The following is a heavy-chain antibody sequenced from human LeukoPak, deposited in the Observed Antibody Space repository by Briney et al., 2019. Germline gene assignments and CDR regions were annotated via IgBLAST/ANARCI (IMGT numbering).Heavy chain of an antibody. CDR1: GGSVSNYN. V-gene: IGHV4-59*08. Sequence: PSETLSLTCSVSGGSVSNYNWSWIRHPPGKGLEWIGYVYYTGGTNYNPSLKSRVTMFEDKSKSQFSLKLNSVTAADTAVYYCARQGPLTTAVTTRTNPFDYWGQGTLVTVSS. CDR3: ARQGPLTTAVTTRTNPFDY. CDR2: VYYTGGT. J-gene: IGHJ4*02. D-gene: IGHD4-11*01.